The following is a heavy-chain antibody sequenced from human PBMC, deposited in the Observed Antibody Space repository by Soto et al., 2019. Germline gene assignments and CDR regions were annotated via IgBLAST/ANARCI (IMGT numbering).Heavy chain of an antibody. V-gene: IGHV3-53*01. CDR1: GFTVSNNH. CDR2: VHGGGST. D-gene: IGHD3-16*01. CDR3: AGRLTTAASLDY. Sequence: VQLVESGGGLIQPGGSLRLSCAASGFTVSNNHMTWVRQVAGKGLELVSFVHGGGSTSYADSVKGRFTISRDNSKNTLYLQMDSLRDEDTAICFCAGRLTTAASLDYWGRGTLVTISS. J-gene: IGHJ4*02.